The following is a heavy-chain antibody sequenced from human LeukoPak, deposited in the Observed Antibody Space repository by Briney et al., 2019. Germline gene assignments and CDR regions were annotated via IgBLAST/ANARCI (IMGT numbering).Heavy chain of an antibody. J-gene: IGHJ4*02. CDR3: SKDRAPRGYSYGRYYFDY. CDR2: ISGSGGST. Sequence: GGSLRLSCAASGFTFSSYAMSWVRQAPGKGLEWVSAISGSGGSTYYADSVKGRFTISRDNSKNTLYLQMNSLRAEDTAVYYCSKDRAPRGYSYGRYYFDYWGQGTLVTVSS. CDR1: GFTFSSYA. D-gene: IGHD5-18*01. V-gene: IGHV3-23*01.